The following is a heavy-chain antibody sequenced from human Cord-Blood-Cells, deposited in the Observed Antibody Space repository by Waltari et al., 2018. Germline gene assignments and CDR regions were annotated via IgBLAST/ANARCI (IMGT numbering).Heavy chain of an antibody. D-gene: IGHD6-13*01. CDR1: GFSLSTSGVG. J-gene: IGHJ4*02. CDR2: IYWDDDK. Sequence: QITLKESGPTLVKPTQTLTLTCTFSGFSLSTSGVGVGWIRQPPGKALEWLALIYWDDDKRYSPSLKSRLTITKDTSKHQVVLTMTNMDPVDTATSYGAHRGQQLVTFDYWGQGTLVTVSS. CDR3: AHRGQQLVTFDY. V-gene: IGHV2-5*02.